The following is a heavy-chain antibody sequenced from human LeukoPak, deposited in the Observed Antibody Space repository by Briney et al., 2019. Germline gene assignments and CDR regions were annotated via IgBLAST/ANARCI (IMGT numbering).Heavy chain of an antibody. D-gene: IGHD3-22*01. CDR1: GFTFSSYW. CDR2: IKQDGSEK. J-gene: IGHJ3*02. Sequence: GSLRLSCAASGFTFSSYWMSWVRQAPGKGLEWVANIKQDGSEKYYVDSVKGRFTISRDNAKNSLYLQMNSLRAEDTAVYYCAITYDSSGYYGAFDIWGQGTMVTVSS. CDR3: AITYDSSGYYGAFDI. V-gene: IGHV3-7*01.